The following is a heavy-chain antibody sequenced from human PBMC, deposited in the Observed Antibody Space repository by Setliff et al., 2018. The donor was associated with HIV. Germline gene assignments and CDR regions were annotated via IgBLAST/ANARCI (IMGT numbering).Heavy chain of an antibody. CDR3: ARDGGAARPMDV. CDR2: INHSGST. J-gene: IGHJ6*03. V-gene: IGHV4-34*01. Sequence: SETLSLTCAVYGGSFSGYYWSWIRQPPGKGLEWIGEINHSGSTNYNPSLKSRVTISVDTSKNQFSLKLSSVTAADTAVYYCARDGGAARPMDVWGKGTTVTAP. D-gene: IGHD6-6*01. CDR1: GGSFSGYY.